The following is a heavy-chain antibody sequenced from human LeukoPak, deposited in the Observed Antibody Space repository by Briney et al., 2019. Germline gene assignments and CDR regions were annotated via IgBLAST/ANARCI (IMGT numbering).Heavy chain of an antibody. D-gene: IGHD6-19*01. V-gene: IGHV1-2*06. Sequence: ASVKVSCKASGYTFTGYYMHWVRQAPGQGLEWMGRINPKSGGTNYAQKFQGRVTMTRDTSISTAYMELSRPRSDDTAVYYCARQDPESSSGLPDYWGQGTLVTVSS. CDR3: ARQDPESSSGLPDY. J-gene: IGHJ4*02. CDR1: GYTFTGYY. CDR2: INPKSGGT.